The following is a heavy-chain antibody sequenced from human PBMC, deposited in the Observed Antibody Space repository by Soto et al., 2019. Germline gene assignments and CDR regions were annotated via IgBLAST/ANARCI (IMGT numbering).Heavy chain of an antibody. CDR1: GFTFSSYW. D-gene: IGHD7-27*01. J-gene: IGHJ4*02. CDR3: TSESSRSLGY. Sequence: EVRLVESGGGLVQPGGSLRLSCAASGFTFSSYWMHWVRQAPGKGLVCVSRINGDGSSTSYADSVKGRFTISRDNSKNTLYLQMNRLRDEATAVYCCTSESSRSLGYWGQGTLVTVSS. V-gene: IGHV3-74*01. CDR2: INGDGSST.